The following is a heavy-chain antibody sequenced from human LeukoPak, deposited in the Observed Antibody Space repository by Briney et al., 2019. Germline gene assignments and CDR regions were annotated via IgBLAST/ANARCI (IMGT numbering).Heavy chain of an antibody. CDR1: GGSISSYY. CDR2: IYYSGST. Sequence: SETLSLTCTVSGGSISSYYWSWIRQPPGKGLEWIGYIYYSGSTNYNPSLKSRVTISVDTSKNQFSLKLSSVTAADTAVYYCATNLLRGVDYWGQGTLVTVSS. V-gene: IGHV4-59*08. CDR3: ATNLLRGVDY. J-gene: IGHJ4*02. D-gene: IGHD3-10*01.